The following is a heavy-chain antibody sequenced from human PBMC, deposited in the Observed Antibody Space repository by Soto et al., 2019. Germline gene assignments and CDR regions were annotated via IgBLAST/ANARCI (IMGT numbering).Heavy chain of an antibody. J-gene: IGHJ4*02. CDR3: ARDLGYGAMTTGY. Sequence: QVQLVESGGGVVQPGRSLRLSCAASGFTFSSYGMHWVRQAPGKGLEWVAVIWYDGSNKYYADSVKGRFTISRDKSKNTLYLQMNSLRAEDTAVYYCARDLGYGAMTTGYWGQGTLVTVSS. D-gene: IGHD5-18*01. V-gene: IGHV3-33*01. CDR2: IWYDGSNK. CDR1: GFTFSSYG.